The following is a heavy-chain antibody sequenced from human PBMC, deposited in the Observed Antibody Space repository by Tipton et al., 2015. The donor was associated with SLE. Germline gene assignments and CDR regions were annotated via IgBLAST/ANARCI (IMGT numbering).Heavy chain of an antibody. Sequence: TLSLTCTVSGGSISNYYWSWIRQPPGKGLEWIGYIYYSGTTNYNPSLKSRVTISGVRKQFSLELSSVTAADTAVYFCVRVSGGGFDGSGYPCDYWGPGLLVTVSS. D-gene: IGHD3-22*01. CDR3: VRVSGGGFDGSGYPCDY. CDR2: IYYSGTT. V-gene: IGHV4-59*01. J-gene: IGHJ4*02. CDR1: GGSISNYY.